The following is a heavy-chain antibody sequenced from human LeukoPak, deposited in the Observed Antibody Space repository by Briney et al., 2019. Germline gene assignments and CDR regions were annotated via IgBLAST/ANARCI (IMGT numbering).Heavy chain of an antibody. CDR2: INHSGST. CDR1: GGSSSGYY. J-gene: IGHJ5*02. V-gene: IGHV4-34*01. CDR3: ARAAGITIFGVVIPNRFDP. D-gene: IGHD3-3*01. Sequence: SETLSLTCAVYGGSSSGYYWSWIRQPPGKGLEWIGEINHSGSTNYNPSLKSRVTISVDTSKNQFSLKLSSVTAADTAVYYCARAAGITIFGVVIPNRFDPWGQGTLVTVSS.